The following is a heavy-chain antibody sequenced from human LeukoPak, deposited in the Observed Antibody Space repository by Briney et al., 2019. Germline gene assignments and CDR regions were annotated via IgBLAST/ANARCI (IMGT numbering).Heavy chain of an antibody. CDR3: TREIALVPAASLGY. J-gene: IGHJ4*02. V-gene: IGHV3-74*01. D-gene: IGHD2-2*01. CDR2: IKSDGSLT. CDR1: GFTFSSYW. Sequence: PGGSLRLSCAASGFTFSSYWMHWVRQAPGKGLVWVSRIKSDGSLTNYADSVRGRFTISRDDAKNTLYLQMNSLRAEDTAVYYCTREIALVPAASLGYWGQGTLVTVSS.